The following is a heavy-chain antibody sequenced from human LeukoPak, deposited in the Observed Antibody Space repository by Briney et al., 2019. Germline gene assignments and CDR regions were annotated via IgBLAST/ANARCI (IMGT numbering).Heavy chain of an antibody. Sequence: NPSETQSLTCAVYGGSFSGYYWSWIRQPPGKGLEWIGEINHSGSTNYNPSLKSRVTISVDTSKNQFSLKLSSVTAADTAVYYCARGVPASSAYFDYWGQGTLVTVSS. CDR2: INHSGST. D-gene: IGHD3-10*01. CDR1: GGSFSGYY. V-gene: IGHV4-34*01. CDR3: ARGVPASSAYFDY. J-gene: IGHJ4*02.